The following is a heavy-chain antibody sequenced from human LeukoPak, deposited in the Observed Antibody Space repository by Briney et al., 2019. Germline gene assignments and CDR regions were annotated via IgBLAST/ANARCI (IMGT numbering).Heavy chain of an antibody. CDR1: GFTFSTYA. Sequence: GGSLRLSCAASGFTFSTYAMTWVRQAPGKGPEWVSAISGSGGSTYYADSVKGRFTISRDNSKNTLYLQMSSLRAEDTAVYYCAKLPREYCSSTSCPNWFDPWGQGTLVTVSS. V-gene: IGHV3-23*01. CDR3: AKLPREYCSSTSCPNWFDP. J-gene: IGHJ5*02. CDR2: ISGSGGST. D-gene: IGHD2-2*01.